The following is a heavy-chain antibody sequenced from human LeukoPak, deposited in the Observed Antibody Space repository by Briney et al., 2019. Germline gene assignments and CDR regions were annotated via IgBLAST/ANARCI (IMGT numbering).Heavy chain of an antibody. J-gene: IGHJ2*01. CDR1: GGTFSSYA. Sequence: WASVKVSCKASGGTFSSYAISWVRQAPGQGLEWMGRVIPILGIANYAQKFQGRVTITADKSTSTAYMELSSLRSEDTAVYYCAREGKGLVDIVVVPAANVGDWYFDLWGRGTLVTVSS. CDR3: AREGKGLVDIVVVPAANVGDWYFDL. V-gene: IGHV1-69*04. D-gene: IGHD2-2*03. CDR2: VIPILGIA.